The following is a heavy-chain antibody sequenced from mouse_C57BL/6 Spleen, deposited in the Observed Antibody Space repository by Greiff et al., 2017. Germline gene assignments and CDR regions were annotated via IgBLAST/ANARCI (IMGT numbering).Heavy chain of an antibody. CDR1: GYTFTSYW. CDR2: IDPSDSDT. V-gene: IGHV1-52*01. J-gene: IGHJ4*01. Sequence: QVQLQQPGAELVRPGSSVKLSCTASGYTFTSYWMHWVKQRPLQGLEGIGNIDPSDSDTHYNQTFKDKATLTLDKSSSKAYMQLCSLTSEVSAVYVCARRGYVSSRMDYWGQGTSVTVSS. CDR3: ARRGYVSSRMDY. D-gene: IGHD1-1*01.